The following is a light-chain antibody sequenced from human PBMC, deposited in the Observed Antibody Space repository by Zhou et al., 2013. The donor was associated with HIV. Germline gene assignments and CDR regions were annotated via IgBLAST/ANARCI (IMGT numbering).Light chain of an antibody. V-gene: IGKV2-28*01. CDR3: MQTVQAPFT. J-gene: IGKJ3*01. Sequence: DIVMTQSPLSLPVTPGEPASISCRSSQSLLHSNGYNYLDWYVERPGQSPQLLIYLGSTRAAGVPERFSGSGSGTDFTLTISRVEADDVGTYYCMQTVQAPFTFGPGTTVDLK. CDR2: LGS. CDR1: QSLLHSNGYNY.